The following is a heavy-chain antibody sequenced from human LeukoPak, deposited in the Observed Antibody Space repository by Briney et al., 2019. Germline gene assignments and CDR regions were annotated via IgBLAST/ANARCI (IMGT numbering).Heavy chain of an antibody. CDR3: ARGEFRYYYYMDV. V-gene: IGHV4-59*01. CDR2: IYYSGST. J-gene: IGHJ6*03. D-gene: IGHD3-10*01. Sequence: SETRSLTCTVSGGSIGSYYWSWIRQPPGKGLEWIGYIYYSGSTNYNPSLKSRATISVDTSKNQFSLKLSSVTAADTAVYYCARGEFRYYYYMDVWGKGTTVTVSS. CDR1: GGSIGSYY.